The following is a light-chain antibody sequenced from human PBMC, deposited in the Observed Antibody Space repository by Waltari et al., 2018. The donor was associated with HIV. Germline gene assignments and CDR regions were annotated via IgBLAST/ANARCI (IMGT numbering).Light chain of an antibody. CDR3: ALWDDSLNGVL. Sequence: QSELSQPPSASGTPGQRVAISCSGSSSNIGRNTVNWYQQLPGTAPKLLIYSNNQRPSGVTDRFSGSKSGTSASLAITGLQSEDEADYYCALWDDSLNGVLFGGGTKLTVL. J-gene: IGLJ2*01. V-gene: IGLV1-44*01. CDR1: SSNIGRNT. CDR2: SNN.